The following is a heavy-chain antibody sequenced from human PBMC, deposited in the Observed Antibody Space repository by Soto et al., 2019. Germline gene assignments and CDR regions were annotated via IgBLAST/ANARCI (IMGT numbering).Heavy chain of an antibody. CDR1: GGSIRVYY. CDR3: ARDLWGYCGTDCYPLDV. CDR2: MYNTGST. J-gene: IGHJ6*02. D-gene: IGHD2-21*02. V-gene: IGHV4-59*01. Sequence: SATLSLTCPVSGGSIRVYYCSWIRQPPGKGLEWIGYMYNTGSTVYNPSFKSRVTISVDTSKNQFSLKLNSVTAADTAVYYCARDLWGYCGTDCYPLDVWGQGTTVT.